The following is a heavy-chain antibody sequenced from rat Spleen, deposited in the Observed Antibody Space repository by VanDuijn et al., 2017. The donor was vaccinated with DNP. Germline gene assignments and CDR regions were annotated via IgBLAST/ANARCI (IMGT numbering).Heavy chain of an antibody. Sequence: EVQLVESGGGVVQPGRSLKVSCAVSGFTFSNYDMAWVRQAPTKGLEWVASISPSGGSTYYRDSVKGRFTVSRDNAKSSLYLQMDSLRSEDTATYYCARRKNYGLSYYFDYWGQGVMVTVSS. V-gene: IGHV5-25*01. J-gene: IGHJ2*01. CDR3: ARRKNYGLSYYFDY. D-gene: IGHD1-6*01. CDR1: GFTFSNYD. CDR2: ISPSGGST.